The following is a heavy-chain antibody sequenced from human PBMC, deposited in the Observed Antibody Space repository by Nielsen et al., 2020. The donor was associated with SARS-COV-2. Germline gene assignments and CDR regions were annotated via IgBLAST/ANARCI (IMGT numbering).Heavy chain of an antibody. D-gene: IGHD6-25*01. J-gene: IGHJ4*02. Sequence: GESLKISCAASGFTFSSYAMHWVRQAPGKELEWVAVISYDGSNKYYADSVKGRFTISRDNSKNTLYLQMNSLRAEDTAVYYCARDTGGIAADWGQGTLVTVSS. CDR1: GFTFSSYA. CDR2: ISYDGSNK. CDR3: ARDTGGIAAD. V-gene: IGHV3-30*04.